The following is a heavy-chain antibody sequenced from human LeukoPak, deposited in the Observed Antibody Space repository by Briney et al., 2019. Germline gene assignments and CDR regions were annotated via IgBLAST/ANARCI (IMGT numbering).Heavy chain of an antibody. Sequence: PSETLSLTCTVSGGSISSGGYYWSWIRQPPGKGLEWIGYIYHSGSTYYNPSLKSRVTISVDRSKNQFSLKLSSVTAADTAVYYCARELGFGSHLLDYWGQGTLVTVSS. D-gene: IGHD7-27*01. CDR1: GGSISSGGYY. V-gene: IGHV4-30-2*01. J-gene: IGHJ4*02. CDR2: IYHSGST. CDR3: ARELGFGSHLLDY.